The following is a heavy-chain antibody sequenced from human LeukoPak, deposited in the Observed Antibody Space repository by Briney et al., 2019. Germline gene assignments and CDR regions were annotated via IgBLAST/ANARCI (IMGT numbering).Heavy chain of an antibody. D-gene: IGHD3-9*01. V-gene: IGHV3-21*01. CDR3: ARDYTLRYFDWLLVDAFDI. CDR1: GFTFSSYS. Sequence: GGSLRLSCAASGFTFSSYSMNWVRQAPGKGLEWVSSISSSSSYIYYADSVKGRFTISRDNAKNSLYLQMNSLRAEDTAVYYCARDYTLRYFDWLLVDAFDIWGQGTMVTVS. CDR2: ISSSSSYI. J-gene: IGHJ3*02.